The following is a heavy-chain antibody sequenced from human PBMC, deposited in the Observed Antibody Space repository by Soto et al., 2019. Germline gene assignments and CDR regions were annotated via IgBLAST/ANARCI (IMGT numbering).Heavy chain of an antibody. J-gene: IGHJ1*01. Sequence: EVQLVESGGGLVKPGGSLRLSCAASGFTFSSYRMNWVRQAPGKGLEWVSSISSSSSYIYYADSVKGRFTISRDNARNTLDLQIVNLRAEDTAVYYWAGEALCSSSWYFEHWGQGTLVTVSS. CDR1: GFTFSSYR. D-gene: IGHD6-13*01. V-gene: IGHV3-21*01. CDR3: AGEALCSSSWYFEH. CDR2: ISSSSSYI.